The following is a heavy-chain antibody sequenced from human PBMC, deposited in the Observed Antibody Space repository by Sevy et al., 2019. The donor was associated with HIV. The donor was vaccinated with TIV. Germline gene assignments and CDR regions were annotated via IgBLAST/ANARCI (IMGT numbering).Heavy chain of an antibody. CDR1: GFRFNNYN. D-gene: IGHD5-18*01. J-gene: IGHJ6*02. V-gene: IGHV3-48*01. Sequence: GESLKISCVASGFRFNNYNMNWVRQAPGKGLEWVSYISSSSGTTDLADSVKGRFTISRDNGKNSLYLQMNSLRAEDTAVYYCAREGGYSDKGLDVWGQGTTVTVSS. CDR3: AREGGYSDKGLDV. CDR2: ISSSSGTT.